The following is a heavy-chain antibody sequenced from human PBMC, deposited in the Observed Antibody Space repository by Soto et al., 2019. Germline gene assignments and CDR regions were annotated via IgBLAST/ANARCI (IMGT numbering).Heavy chain of an antibody. Sequence: SGGSLRLSCAASGFTFSSYAMHWVRQAPGKGLEWVAVISYDGSNKYYADSVKGRFTISRDNSKNTLYLQMNSLRAEDTAVYYCAREGYCSSTSCYTQYIYYYYYGMDVWGQGTTVTVSS. D-gene: IGHD2-2*02. J-gene: IGHJ6*02. CDR1: GFTFSSYA. CDR3: AREGYCSSTSCYTQYIYYYYYGMDV. V-gene: IGHV3-30-3*01. CDR2: ISYDGSNK.